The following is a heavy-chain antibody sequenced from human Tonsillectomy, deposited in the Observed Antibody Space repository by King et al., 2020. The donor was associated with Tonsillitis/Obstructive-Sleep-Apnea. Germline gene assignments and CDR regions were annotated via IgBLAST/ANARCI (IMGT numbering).Heavy chain of an antibody. V-gene: IGHV4-39*01. J-gene: IGHJ3*02. CDR1: GGSIRSTSQY. CDR3: ATGSPVRDAVDI. Sequence: QLQESGPGLVKPSETLSLTCTVSGGSIRSTSQYWGWIRQPPGKGLEWIGSIYYSGSTYYNPSLKSRVIIYVDTSKNQFSLKLSSVTAADPAVYYCATGSPVRDAVDIWGQGTMVTVSS. CDR2: IYYSGST. D-gene: IGHD1-26*01.